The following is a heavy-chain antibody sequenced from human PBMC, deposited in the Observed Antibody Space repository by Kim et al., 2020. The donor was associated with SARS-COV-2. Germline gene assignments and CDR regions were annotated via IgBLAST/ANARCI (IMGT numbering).Heavy chain of an antibody. CDR1: GGSVSSGSYY. Sequence: SETLSLTCTVSGGSVSSGSYYWSWIRQPPGKGLEWIGYIYYSGSTNYNPSLKSRVTISVDTSKNQFSLKLSSVTAADTAVYYCARDNMDSSAFDYWGQGT. D-gene: IGHD3-22*01. J-gene: IGHJ4*02. V-gene: IGHV4-61*01. CDR3: ARDNMDSSAFDY. CDR2: IYYSGST.